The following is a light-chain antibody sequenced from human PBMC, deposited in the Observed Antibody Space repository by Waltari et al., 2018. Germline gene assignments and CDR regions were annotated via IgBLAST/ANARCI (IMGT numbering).Light chain of an antibody. CDR2: GAS. CDR1: QTVSSSS. CDR3: QQYGNSPPT. J-gene: IGKJ4*01. Sequence: EIVLTQSPGTLSLSPGERATLSCRASQTVSSSSLAWYQQKPGRSPRLLFYGASIRATGFPDRFNGSGSGSDFTLTISRLEPEDFAVYYCQQYGNSPPTFGGGTRVEIK. V-gene: IGKV3-20*01.